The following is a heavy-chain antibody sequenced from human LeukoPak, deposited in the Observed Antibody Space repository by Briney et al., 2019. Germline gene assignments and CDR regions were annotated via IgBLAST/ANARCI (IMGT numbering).Heavy chain of an antibody. CDR2: INPNSGGT. CDR3: ARPWAAHDYSNYADYYYYMDV. CDR1: GYTFTGYY. D-gene: IGHD4-11*01. V-gene: IGHV1-2*02. J-gene: IGHJ6*03. Sequence: ASVKVSCKASGYTFTGYYMHWVRQAPGQGLEWMGWINPNSGGTNYAQKFQGRVTMTRDTSISTAYMELSRLRSDDTAVYYCARPWAAHDYSNYADYYYYMDVWGKGTTVTVSS.